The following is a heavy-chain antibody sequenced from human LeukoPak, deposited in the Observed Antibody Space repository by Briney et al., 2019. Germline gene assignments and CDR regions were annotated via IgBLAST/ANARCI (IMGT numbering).Heavy chain of an antibody. V-gene: IGHV4-34*01. D-gene: IGHD2-2*03. CDR3: ARQGLFLDIDY. CDR2: INHSGST. J-gene: IGHJ4*02. Sequence: SETLSLTCAVYGGSFSGYYWSWIRQPPGKGLEWIGEINHSGSTNYNPSLKSRVTISVDTSKNQFSLKLSSVTAADTAVYYCARQGLFLDIDYWGQGTLVTVSS. CDR1: GGSFSGYY.